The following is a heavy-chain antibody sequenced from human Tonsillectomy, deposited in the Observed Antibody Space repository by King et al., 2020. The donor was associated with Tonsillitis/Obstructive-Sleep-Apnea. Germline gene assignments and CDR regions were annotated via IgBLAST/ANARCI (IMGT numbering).Heavy chain of an antibody. D-gene: IGHD3-9*01. V-gene: IGHV7-4-1*02. CDR3: AGDYDILTGNYNGDPEDFHYMDV. CDR2: INTNTGNP. Sequence: QLVQSGSELKKPGASVKVSCKASGYTFTSYAMNWVRQAPGQGLEWMGWINTNTGNPTYAQGFTGRFVFSLDTSVSTAYLQISSLKAEDTAVYYCAGDYDILTGNYNGDPEDFHYMDVWGKGTAVTVSS. J-gene: IGHJ6*03. CDR1: GYTFTSYA.